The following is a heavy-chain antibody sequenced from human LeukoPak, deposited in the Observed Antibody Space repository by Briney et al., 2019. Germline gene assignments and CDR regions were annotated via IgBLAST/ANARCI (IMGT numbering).Heavy chain of an antibody. D-gene: IGHD3-16*01. V-gene: IGHV1-46*01. J-gene: IGHJ6*04. CDR3: ARFGTGGNYSYGMDV. Sequence: ASVKVSCKTSGYTFTTYYMHWVRQAPGQGLEWMGIINPNGGSTTYAPEFLDRLTITRDTSTSTVYMELGSLRSEDTAVYYCARFGTGGNYSYGMDVWSKGTTVTVSS. CDR1: GYTFTTYY. CDR2: INPNGGST.